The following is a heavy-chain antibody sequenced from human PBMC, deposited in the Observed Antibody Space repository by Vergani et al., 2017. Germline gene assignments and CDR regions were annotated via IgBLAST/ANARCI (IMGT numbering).Heavy chain of an antibody. Sequence: QVQLQESGPGLVKPSETLSLTCTVSGGSISSYYWSWIRQPPGKGLEWIGYIYYSGSTNYNPSLKSRVTLSVATSQNQVSLKLSSVTAADTAVYYWARSRPGGAIFGVVTRRYYYYYMDVWGKGTTVTVSS. CDR3: ARSRPGGAIFGVVTRRYYYYYMDV. D-gene: IGHD3-3*01. CDR2: IYYSGST. V-gene: IGHV4-59*01. CDR1: GGSISSYY. J-gene: IGHJ6*03.